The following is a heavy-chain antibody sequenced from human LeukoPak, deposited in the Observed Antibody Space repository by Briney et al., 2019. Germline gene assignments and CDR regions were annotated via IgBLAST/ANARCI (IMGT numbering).Heavy chain of an antibody. D-gene: IGHD3-10*01. CDR3: ATAIMVRAMNYFDY. J-gene: IGHJ4*02. CDR2: FDPEDGET. CDR1: GYTLTELS. Sequence: GASVKVSCKVSGYTLTELSMHWVRQAPGKGLEWMGGFDPEDGETIYAQKFQGRVTMTADTSTDTAYMELSSLRSEDTAVYYCATAIMVRAMNYFDYWGQGTLVTVSS. V-gene: IGHV1-24*01.